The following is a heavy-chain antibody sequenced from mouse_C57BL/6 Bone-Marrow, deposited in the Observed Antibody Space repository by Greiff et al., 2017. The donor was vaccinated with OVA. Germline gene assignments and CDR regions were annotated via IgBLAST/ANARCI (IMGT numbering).Heavy chain of an antibody. V-gene: IGHV1-64*01. D-gene: IGHD1-1*01. Sequence: QVQLQQPGAELVKPGASVKLSCKASGYTFTSYWMHWVKQRPGQGLEWIGMIHPNSGSTNYNEKFKSKATLTVDKSSSTAYMQLSSLTSEDSAVYNCARTGFYGRPWFAYWGQGTLVTVSA. CDR2: IHPNSGST. CDR3: ARTGFYGRPWFAY. J-gene: IGHJ3*01. CDR1: GYTFTSYW.